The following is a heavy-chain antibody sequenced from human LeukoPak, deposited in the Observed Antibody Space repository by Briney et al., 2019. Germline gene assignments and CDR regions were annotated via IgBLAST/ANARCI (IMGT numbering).Heavy chain of an antibody. CDR1: GFTFSSYA. J-gene: IGHJ4*02. CDR2: ISGSGGST. Sequence: PGGSLRLSCVASGFTFSSYAMSWVRQAPGKGLEWVSAISGSGGSTYYADSVKGRFTISRDNSKNTLYLQMNSLRAEDTAVYYCAKARGGYYYGSGLFDYWGQGTLVTVSS. CDR3: AKARGGYYYGSGLFDY. V-gene: IGHV3-23*01. D-gene: IGHD3-10*01.